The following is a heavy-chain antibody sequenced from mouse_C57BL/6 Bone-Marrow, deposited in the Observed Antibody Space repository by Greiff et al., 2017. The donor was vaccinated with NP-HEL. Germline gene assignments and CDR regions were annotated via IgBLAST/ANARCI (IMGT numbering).Heavy chain of an antibody. Sequence: DVQLVESEGGLVQPGSSMKLSCTASGFTFSDYYMAWVRQVPEKGLEWVANINYDGSSTYYLDSLKSRFIISRDNAKNILYLQMSSLKSEDTATYYCARDLRDGNLDYWGQGTTLTVSS. J-gene: IGHJ2*01. CDR1: GFTFSDYY. CDR3: ARDLRDGNLDY. CDR2: INYDGSST. V-gene: IGHV5-16*01. D-gene: IGHD2-1*01.